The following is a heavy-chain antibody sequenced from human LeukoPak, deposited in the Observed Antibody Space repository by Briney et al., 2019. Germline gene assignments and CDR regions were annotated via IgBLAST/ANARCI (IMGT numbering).Heavy chain of an antibody. J-gene: IGHJ6*03. CDR2: MFYSGHT. V-gene: IGHV4-39*07. CDR3: ARGRRYYYMDV. Sequence: PSETLSLTCTVSGASISSHNYYWGWIRQPPGKGLEWIGSMFYSGHTHQSLSLKSRVTISVDTSKNQVSLKLSSVTAADTAVYYCARGRRYYYMDVWGKGTTVTVSS. CDR1: GASISSHNYY.